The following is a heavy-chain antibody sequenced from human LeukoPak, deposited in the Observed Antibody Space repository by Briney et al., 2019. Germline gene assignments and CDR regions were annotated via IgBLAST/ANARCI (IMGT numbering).Heavy chain of an antibody. CDR2: ISAYNGNT. CDR3: ASEGGYDSSGYYDY. V-gene: IGHV1-18*01. Sequence: GASVKVSCKASGYTFTTNPISWVRQAPGQGLEWMGWISAYNGNTNYAQKFQGRVTMTTDTSTSTAYLEVRSLRSEDTAVYYCASEGGYDSSGYYDYWGQGTLVTVSS. J-gene: IGHJ4*02. CDR1: GYTFTTNP. D-gene: IGHD3-22*01.